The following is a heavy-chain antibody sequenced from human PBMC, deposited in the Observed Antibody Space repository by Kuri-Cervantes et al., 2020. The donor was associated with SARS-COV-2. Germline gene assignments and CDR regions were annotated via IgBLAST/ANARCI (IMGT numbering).Heavy chain of an antibody. V-gene: IGHV4-39*07. CDR2: IYYSGST. CDR1: GGSISSSSYY. CDR3: ARGSGIWYYYDSSGSPYYFDY. Sequence: GSLRLSCTVSGGSISSSSYYWGWIRQPPGKGLEWIGSIYYSGSTYYNPSLKSRVTMSVDTSKNQFSLKLSSVTAADTAAYYCARGSGIWYYYDSSGSPYYFDYWGQGTLVTVSS. D-gene: IGHD3-22*01. J-gene: IGHJ4*02.